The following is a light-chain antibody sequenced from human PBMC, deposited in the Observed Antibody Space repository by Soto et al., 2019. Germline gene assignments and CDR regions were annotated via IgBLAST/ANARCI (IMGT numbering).Light chain of an antibody. CDR3: QQYGSFPLT. J-gene: IGKJ4*01. CDR2: GTS. Sequence: ENVLTQSPGTLSLSAGEGATLSCRASQSVSTSYLAWYQHKRGQAPRLLIYGTSTRATGIPDRFSGSGSGKDFTLTISRLEPEDFAVYYCQQYGSFPLTFGGGTKVEI. CDR1: QSVSTSY. V-gene: IGKV3-20*01.